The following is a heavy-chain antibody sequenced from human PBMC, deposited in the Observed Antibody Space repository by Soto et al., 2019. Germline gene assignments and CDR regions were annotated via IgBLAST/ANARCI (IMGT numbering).Heavy chain of an antibody. J-gene: IGHJ4*02. V-gene: IGHV3-23*01. CDR1: GFTLTRSA. CDR3: AKNQERELPRVIDF. CDR2: MSGSSSTT. D-gene: IGHD1-7*01. Sequence: GGSLRLSCAGSGFTLTRSAMSWVRQAPGGGLEWVSSMSGSSSTTYYADSVRGRFTISRDRSKNTLYLQMSSLRAEDTALYYCAKNQERELPRVIDFWGQGTLVTVSS.